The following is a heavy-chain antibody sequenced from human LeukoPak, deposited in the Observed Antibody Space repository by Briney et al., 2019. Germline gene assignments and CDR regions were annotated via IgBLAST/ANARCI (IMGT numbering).Heavy chain of an antibody. CDR1: GGSISSYY. V-gene: IGHV4-59*08. CDR3: ARLDAYDYVWGSPAPDAFDI. D-gene: IGHD3-16*01. Sequence: SETLSLTCTVSGGSISSYYWSWIRQPPGKGLEWIGYIYYSGSTNYNPSLKSRVTISVDTSKNQFSLKLSSVTAADTAVYYCARLDAYDYVWGSPAPDAFDIWGQGTMVTASS. J-gene: IGHJ3*02. CDR2: IYYSGST.